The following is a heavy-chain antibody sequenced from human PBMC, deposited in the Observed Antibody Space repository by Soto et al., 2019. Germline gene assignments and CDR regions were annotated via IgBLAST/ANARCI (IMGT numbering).Heavy chain of an antibody. CDR1: GYIFTDYY. Sequence: ASVKVSCKASGYIFTDYYLHWVRQAPGQGLEYMGWINPNTGGTKYSQRFQGRVTMTGGTLLLNWLTSDDTAVYYCARSLSTIGARLDYWGQGTLVTVSS. J-gene: IGHJ4*01. CDR3: ARSLSTIGARLDY. D-gene: IGHD6-6*01. V-gene: IGHV1-2*02. CDR2: INPNTGGT.